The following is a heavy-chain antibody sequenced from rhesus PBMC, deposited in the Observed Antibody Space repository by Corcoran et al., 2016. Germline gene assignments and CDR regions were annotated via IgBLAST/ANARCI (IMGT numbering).Heavy chain of an antibody. CDR2: FYSMSGNT. J-gene: IGHJ3*01. CDR1: GGSISGGYG. CDR3: AREFGGYYSGAAFDF. V-gene: IGHV4S7*01. Sequence: QVQLQESGPGLLKPSETLSLTCAVSGGSISGGYGWGWIRQPPGKGLEWIGSFYSMSGNTYYKPSLKCGVYISTDTSKNQFSLKVSSVTAADTAVYYCAREFGGYYSGAAFDFWGQGLRVTVSS. D-gene: IGHD3-28*01.